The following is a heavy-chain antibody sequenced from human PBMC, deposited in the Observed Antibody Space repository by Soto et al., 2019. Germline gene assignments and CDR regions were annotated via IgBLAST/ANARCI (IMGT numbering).Heavy chain of an antibody. J-gene: IGHJ5*02. CDR1: GYTFTSYA. CDR3: ARGRGRSVAVAGYNWFDP. Sequence: ASVKVSCKASGYTFTSYAIHWVRQAPGQRLEWMGWINAGNGNTKYSQKFQGRVTITRDTSASTAYMELSSLRSEDTAVYYCARGRGRSVAVAGYNWFDPWGQGTLVTVSS. V-gene: IGHV1-3*01. CDR2: INAGNGNT. D-gene: IGHD6-19*01.